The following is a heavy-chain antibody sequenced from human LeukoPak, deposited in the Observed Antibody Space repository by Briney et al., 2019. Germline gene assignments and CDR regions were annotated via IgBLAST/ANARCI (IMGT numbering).Heavy chain of an antibody. V-gene: IGHV3-30*01. CDR3: ASSLGPTYYYDSSGYYPPGGFDP. J-gene: IGHJ5*02. CDR1: GFSFIDFA. CDR2: ISHDSKTK. D-gene: IGHD3-22*01. Sequence: GGSLRLSCSASGFSFIDFAMHWVRQAPGKGLEWVAVISHDSKTKYHAESVKGRFTISRDNSKNTVYLQMNSLRLEDTAVYYCASSLGPTYYYDSSGYYPPGGFDPWGQGTLVTVSS.